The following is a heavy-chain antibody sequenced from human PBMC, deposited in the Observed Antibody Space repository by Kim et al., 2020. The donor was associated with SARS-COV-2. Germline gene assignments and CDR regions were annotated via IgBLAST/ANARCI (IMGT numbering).Heavy chain of an antibody. J-gene: IGHJ4*02. CDR3: ARHVVVVRAVDY. CDR2: TADDGSQK. CDR1: GFTFSAYW. Sequence: GGSLRLSCAASGFTFSAYWMTWVRQAPGKGLEWVANTADDGSQKYYVDSVKGRFTISRDNAENSLYLQMDSLTVEDTAIYYCARHVVVVRAVDYWGQGTLVTVSS. V-gene: IGHV3-7*01. D-gene: IGHD2-2*01.